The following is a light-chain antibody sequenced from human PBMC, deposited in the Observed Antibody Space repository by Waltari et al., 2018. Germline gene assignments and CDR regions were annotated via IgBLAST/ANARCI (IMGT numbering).Light chain of an antibody. J-gene: IGLJ3*02. V-gene: IGLV2-14*03. CDR1: NSDVGGYNY. CDR2: DVT. CDR3: SSYTISSTLWV. Sequence: QSALTQPASVSGSPGQSIPISCTGTNSDVGGYNYVSRYQQHPGKAPRLMIYDVTNRPSGVSNRFSGSKSGNTASLTISGLQAEDEADYYCSSYTISSTLWVFGGGTKLTVL.